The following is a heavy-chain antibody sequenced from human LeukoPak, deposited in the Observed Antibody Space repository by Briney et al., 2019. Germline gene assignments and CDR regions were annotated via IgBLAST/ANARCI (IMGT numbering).Heavy chain of an antibody. CDR2: IKSKADGDTT. CDR1: RFTFSNAW. Sequence: PGGSLRLSCAASRFTFSNAWMNWVRQAPGKGLEWVGRIKSKADGDTTEYAAPVKGRFTISRDDSNNMVYLQMNSLKIEDTAVYYCAIDEPNYAPYDFDYWGQGTLVTVSS. D-gene: IGHD4/OR15-4a*01. J-gene: IGHJ4*02. V-gene: IGHV3-15*01. CDR3: AIDEPNYAPYDFDY.